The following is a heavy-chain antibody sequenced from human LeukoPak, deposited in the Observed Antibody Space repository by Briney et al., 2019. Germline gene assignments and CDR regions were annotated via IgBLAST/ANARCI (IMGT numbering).Heavy chain of an antibody. Sequence: GGSLRLSCAASGFTVSSNYMSWVRQAPGRGLEWVSATSARGANTFYSDSVKGRFTISRDSSENTLYLQMNTLKVDDTAVYYCAKGKTVAGVLEYWGQGVLVTVSS. CDR1: GFTVSSNY. J-gene: IGHJ4*02. V-gene: IGHV3-23*01. CDR2: TSARGANT. CDR3: AKGKTVAGVLEY. D-gene: IGHD6-19*01.